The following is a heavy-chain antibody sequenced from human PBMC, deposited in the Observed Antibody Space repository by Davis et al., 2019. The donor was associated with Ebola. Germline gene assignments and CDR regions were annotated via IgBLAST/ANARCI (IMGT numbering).Heavy chain of an antibody. Sequence: MPGGSLRLSCAVSGGSISSSNWWSWVRQPPGKGLEWIGEIYHSGSTNYNPSLKSRVTISVDTSKNQFSLKLSSVTAADTAVYYCARALGYCRFDPWGQGTLVTVSS. CDR3: ARALGYCRFDP. J-gene: IGHJ5*02. D-gene: IGHD2-15*01. CDR2: IYHSGST. V-gene: IGHV4-4*02. CDR1: GGSISSSNW.